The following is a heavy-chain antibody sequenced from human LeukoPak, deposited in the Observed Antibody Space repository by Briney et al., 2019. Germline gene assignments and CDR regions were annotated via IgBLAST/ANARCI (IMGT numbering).Heavy chain of an antibody. CDR3: GRASSLYCSVRYYIDC. J-gene: IGHJ4*02. CDR1: GFTVSNNF. V-gene: IGHV3-66*01. D-gene: IGHD3-10*01. Sequence: GGSLRLSCAVSGFTVSNNFMNWVRQAPGKGPEWDSVTHSDGTTYFADSAQARLTISRTNSKNKLYLQLNSLRDEDTPGISCGRASSLYCSVRYYIDCWGQGTLVTVSS. CDR2: THSDGTT.